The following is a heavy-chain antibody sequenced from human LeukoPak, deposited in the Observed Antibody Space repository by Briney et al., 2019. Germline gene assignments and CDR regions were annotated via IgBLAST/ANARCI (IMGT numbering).Heavy chain of an antibody. J-gene: IGHJ3*02. Sequence: GGSLRLSCAASEFTFSSYGMHWVRQAPGKGLEWVAVISYDGGNKYYADSVKGRFTISRDNSKNTLYLQMNSLRAEDTAVYYCAKDLMEQHDAFDIWGQGTMVTVSS. CDR1: EFTFSSYG. V-gene: IGHV3-30*18. CDR2: ISYDGGNK. CDR3: AKDLMEQHDAFDI. D-gene: IGHD1-26*01.